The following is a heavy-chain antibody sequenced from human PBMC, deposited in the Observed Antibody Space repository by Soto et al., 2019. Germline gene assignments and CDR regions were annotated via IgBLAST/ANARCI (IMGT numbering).Heavy chain of an antibody. CDR1: GFTFSSYA. CDR2: ISYDGSNK. CDR3: ARDYEICISTSCQARHYYYYGMDV. D-gene: IGHD2-2*01. V-gene: IGHV3-30-3*01. J-gene: IGHJ6*02. Sequence: QVQLVESGGGVVQPGRSLRLSCAASGFTFSSYAMHWVRQAPGKGLEWVAVISYDGSNKYYADSVKGRFTISRDNSKNTLYLQMNILRAEDTAGYYWARDYEICISTSCQARHYYYYGMDVWGQGTTVTVSS.